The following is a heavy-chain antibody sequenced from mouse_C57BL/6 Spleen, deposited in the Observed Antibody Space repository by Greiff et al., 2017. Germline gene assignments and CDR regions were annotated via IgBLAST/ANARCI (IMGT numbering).Heavy chain of an antibody. CDR1: GFNIKDYY. Sequence: VQLQQSGAELVRPGASVKLSCTASGFNIKDYYMHWVKQRPEQGLEWIGRIDPEDGDTDYAPKFQGKATMTADTSSNTAYLQLSSLTSVDTAVYYCTTGDGSSVMDYWGQGTSVTVSS. V-gene: IGHV14-1*01. J-gene: IGHJ4*01. CDR3: TTGDGSSVMDY. CDR2: IDPEDGDT. D-gene: IGHD1-1*01.